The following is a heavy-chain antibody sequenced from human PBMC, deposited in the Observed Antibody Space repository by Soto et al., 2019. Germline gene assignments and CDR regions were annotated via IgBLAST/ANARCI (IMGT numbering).Heavy chain of an antibody. CDR1: GFTFSSNG. Sequence: QVQLVESGGGVVQPGRSLRLTCAASGFTFSSNGLHWVRQAPGKGLEWVALVAYDGSKTYYGDSVRGRCTISRDNSEDTRYLQMNSLRAEDSAIYYCARWVGVSMYDNSGKYDSWGQGTLVTVSS. CDR2: VAYDGSKT. V-gene: IGHV3-30*03. D-gene: IGHD3-22*01. J-gene: IGHJ5*01. CDR3: ARWVGVSMYDNSGKYDS.